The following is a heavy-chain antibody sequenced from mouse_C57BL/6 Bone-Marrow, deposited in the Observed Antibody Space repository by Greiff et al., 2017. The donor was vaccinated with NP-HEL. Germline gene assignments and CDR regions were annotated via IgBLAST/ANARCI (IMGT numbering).Heavy chain of an antibody. CDR1: GYTFTSYW. CDR3: ARDTMITPHWYFDV. V-gene: IGHV1-7*01. D-gene: IGHD2-4*01. J-gene: IGHJ1*03. Sequence: QVQLKESGAELAKPGASVKLSCKASGYTFTSYWMHGVKRRPGRGREWMGYINPSSGYTKYNQKFKDKATLTADKSSSTAYMQLSSLTYEDSAVYYCARDTMITPHWYFDVWGTGTTVTVSS. CDR2: INPSSGYT.